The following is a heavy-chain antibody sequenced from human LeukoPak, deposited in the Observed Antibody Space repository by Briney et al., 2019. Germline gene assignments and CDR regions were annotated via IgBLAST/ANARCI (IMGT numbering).Heavy chain of an antibody. Sequence: ASVKVSCKASGYTFTSYAMHWVRQAPGQRLEWMGWINAGNGNTKYSQKFQGRVTITRDTSASTAYMELNSLRAEDTAVYYCARDMAGDGPLDYWGQGTLVTVSS. CDR3: ARDMAGDGPLDY. V-gene: IGHV1-3*01. CDR1: GYTFTSYA. D-gene: IGHD6-19*01. CDR2: INAGNGNT. J-gene: IGHJ4*02.